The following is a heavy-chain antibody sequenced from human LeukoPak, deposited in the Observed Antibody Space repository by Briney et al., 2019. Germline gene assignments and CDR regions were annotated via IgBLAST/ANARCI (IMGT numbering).Heavy chain of an antibody. D-gene: IGHD3-22*01. Sequence: GESLKISCKGSGYSFTSYWIGWVRQMPGKGLEWIGIIYPGDSDTRYSPSFQGQVTISADKSISTAYLQWSSLKASDTAMYYCAGHLVSSGYYDSSGYGIDYWGQGTLVTVSS. V-gene: IGHV5-51*01. J-gene: IGHJ4*02. CDR2: IYPGDSDT. CDR3: AGHLVSSGYYDSSGYGIDY. CDR1: GYSFTSYW.